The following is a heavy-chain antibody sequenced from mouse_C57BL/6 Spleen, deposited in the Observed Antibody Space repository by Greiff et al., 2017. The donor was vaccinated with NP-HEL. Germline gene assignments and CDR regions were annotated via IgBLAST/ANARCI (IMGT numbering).Heavy chain of an antibody. CDR2: IDPSDSYT. D-gene: IGHD1-1*01. J-gene: IGHJ4*01. CDR3: AGGSSSMDY. V-gene: IGHV1-50*01. CDR1: GYTFTSYW. Sequence: QVQLQQPGAELVKPGASVKLSCKASGYTFTSYWMQWVKQRPGQGLEWIGEIDPSDSYTNYNQKFKGKATLTVDTSSSTAYMQPSSLTSEDSAVYYCAGGSSSMDYWGQGTSVTVSS.